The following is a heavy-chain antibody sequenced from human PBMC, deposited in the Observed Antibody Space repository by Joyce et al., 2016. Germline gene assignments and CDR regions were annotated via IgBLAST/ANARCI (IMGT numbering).Heavy chain of an antibody. CDR3: VREGGGIYFDY. D-gene: IGHD2-15*01. V-gene: IGHV3-74*01. J-gene: IGHJ4*02. Sequence: EVQLVESGGGLVQPGGSLRLSCAASGFTFSSYWMHWVRQAPGKGLVWVSRINTEGSAINYADSVKGRFTISRDNAKDTVYLQMNSLRDEDTAVYYCVREGGGIYFDYWGQGTLVTVSS. CDR1: GFTFSSYW. CDR2: INTEGSAI.